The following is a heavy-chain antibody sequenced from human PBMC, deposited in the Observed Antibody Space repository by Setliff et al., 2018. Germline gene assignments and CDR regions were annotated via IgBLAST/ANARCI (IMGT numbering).Heavy chain of an antibody. CDR1: GGSISNYY. CDR3: AREQWLDPPGYYYMDV. J-gene: IGHJ6*03. CDR2: IYTSGST. V-gene: IGHV4-4*07. D-gene: IGHD6-19*01. Sequence: ETLSLTCTVPGGSISNYYWSWIRQPAGKGLEWIGRIYTSGSTNYNPSLKSRVTMSVDTSKNQFSLKLSSVTAADMAVYYCAREQWLDPPGYYYMDVWAKGTTVTV.